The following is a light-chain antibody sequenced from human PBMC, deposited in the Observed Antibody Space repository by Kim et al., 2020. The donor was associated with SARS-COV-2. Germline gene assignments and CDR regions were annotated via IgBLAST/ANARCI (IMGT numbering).Light chain of an antibody. CDR2: GKN. Sequence: VALGQTVRITCQGDSLRSYYATWYQQKPGQAPMLVIYGKNNRPSEIPDRFSGSSSGNTASLTITGAQAEDEADYYCSSWDTNHNVIFGGGTNLTVL. V-gene: IGLV3-19*01. CDR1: SLRSYY. CDR3: SSWDTNHNVI. J-gene: IGLJ2*01.